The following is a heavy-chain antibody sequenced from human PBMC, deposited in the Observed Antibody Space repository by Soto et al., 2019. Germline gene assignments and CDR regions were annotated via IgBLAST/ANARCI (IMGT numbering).Heavy chain of an antibody. J-gene: IGHJ6*02. CDR1: GFTFSSYS. V-gene: IGHV3-48*04. CDR2: ISSSSSTI. CDR3: ARDKFSGSYYYGMDV. D-gene: IGHD1-26*01. Sequence: GGSLRLSCAASGFTFSSYSMNWVRQAPGKGLEWVSYISSSSSTIYYADSVKGRFTISRDNAKNSLYLQMNSLRAEDTAVYYCARDKFSGSYYYGMDVWGQGTTVTVSS.